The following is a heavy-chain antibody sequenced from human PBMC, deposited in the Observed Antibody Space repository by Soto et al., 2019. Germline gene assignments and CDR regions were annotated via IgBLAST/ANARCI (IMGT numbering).Heavy chain of an antibody. D-gene: IGHD3-10*01. Sequence: TSETLSLTCTVAGGSFSSRSYNWGWIRQPPGKGLEWIGTMSYNWNTYYNSSLQSRVTISVDTSKTQFSLRLSSVTAADTAVYYCARLYPGSYFDYWGQGTLVTVSS. V-gene: IGHV4-39*01. CDR2: MSYNWNT. CDR3: ARLYPGSYFDY. J-gene: IGHJ4*02. CDR1: GGSFSSRSYN.